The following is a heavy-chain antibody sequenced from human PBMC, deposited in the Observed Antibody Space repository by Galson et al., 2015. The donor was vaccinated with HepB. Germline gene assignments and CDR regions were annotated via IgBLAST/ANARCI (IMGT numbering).Heavy chain of an antibody. V-gene: IGHV3-30-3*01. Sequence: SLRLSCAASGFTFSSYTIHWVRQAPDKGLEWVAVVSHDGSIKECADSVKGRFTISRDNSKNTLFLQMNSLTTEDTAVYYCARELTIFGVVIVRYDAFDIWGQGTMVTVSS. D-gene: IGHD3-3*01. CDR3: ARELTIFGVVIVRYDAFDI. CDR1: GFTFSSYT. J-gene: IGHJ3*02. CDR2: VSHDGSIK.